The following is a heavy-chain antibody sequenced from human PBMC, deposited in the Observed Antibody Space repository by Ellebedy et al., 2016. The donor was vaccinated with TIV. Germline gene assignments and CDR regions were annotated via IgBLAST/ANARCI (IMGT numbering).Heavy chain of an antibody. D-gene: IGHD5-12*01. Sequence: GGSLRLSCAASGFTFSSYAMHWVRQAPGKGLEYVSAISSNGGSTYYANSVKGRFTISRDNSKNTLYLQMGSLRAEDMAVYYCARDGKSGYETFDYWGQGTLVTVSS. CDR3: ARDGKSGYETFDY. CDR1: GFTFSSYA. CDR2: ISSNGGST. V-gene: IGHV3-64*01. J-gene: IGHJ4*02.